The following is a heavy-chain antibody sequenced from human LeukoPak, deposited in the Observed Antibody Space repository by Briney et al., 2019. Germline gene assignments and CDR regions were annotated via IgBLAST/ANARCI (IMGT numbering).Heavy chain of an antibody. CDR2: IIPILGIT. CDR1: GCTFSSYA. D-gene: IGHD6-19*01. Sequence: ASVKLSCTASGCTFSSYAISWVRQAPGQWREWVGTIIPILGITNYAQKFQGRVTITADKSTSTAYMEMSSLRSEDTAVYYCATTVRSGWHYFDYWGQGTLVTVSS. CDR3: ATTVRSGWHYFDY. J-gene: IGHJ4*02. V-gene: IGHV1-69*04.